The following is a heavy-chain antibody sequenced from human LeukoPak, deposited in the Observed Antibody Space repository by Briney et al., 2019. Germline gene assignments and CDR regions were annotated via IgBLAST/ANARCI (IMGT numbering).Heavy chain of an antibody. D-gene: IGHD1-14*01. V-gene: IGHV1-3*01. CDR2: INAENGDT. CDR1: GYRFTGYN. Sequence: ASVKVSCKASGYRFTGYNIDWVRQSPGLRPEWMGRINAENGDTKYSQKFQGRVTITRDTFASTSYMELSSLRSEDTAVYYCARDQYNVIDSWGQGTLVTVSS. CDR3: ARDQYNVIDS. J-gene: IGHJ4*02.